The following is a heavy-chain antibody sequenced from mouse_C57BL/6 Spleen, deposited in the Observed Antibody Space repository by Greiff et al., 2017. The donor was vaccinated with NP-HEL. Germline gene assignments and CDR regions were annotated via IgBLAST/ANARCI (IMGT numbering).Heavy chain of an antibody. CDR1: GFTFSDYY. CDR3: ARGIYLDY. V-gene: IGHV5-12*01. J-gene: IGHJ2*01. CDR2: ISNGGGST. Sequence: EVQLVESGRGLVQPGGSLKLSCAASGFTFSDYYMYWVRQTPEKRLEWVAYISNGGGSTYYPDTVKGRFTISRDNAKNTLYLQMSRLKSEDTAMYYCARGIYLDYWGQGTTLTVSS.